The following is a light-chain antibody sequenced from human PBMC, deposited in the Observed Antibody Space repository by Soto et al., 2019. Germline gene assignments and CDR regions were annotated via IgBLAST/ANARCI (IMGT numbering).Light chain of an antibody. V-gene: IGKV3-11*01. Sequence: DIVLTQSPATLSLSPGERANLSCRASQSVSTYLAWYQQKPGQAPRLFISDASHRATDIPARFSGSGSGTDFTLTISSLDPEDFAVYYCQQRSNWRLTFGGGTKVDIK. CDR2: DAS. CDR1: QSVSTY. CDR3: QQRSNWRLT. J-gene: IGKJ4*01.